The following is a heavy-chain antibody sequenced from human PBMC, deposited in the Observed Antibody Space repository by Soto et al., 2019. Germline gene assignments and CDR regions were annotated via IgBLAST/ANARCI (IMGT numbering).Heavy chain of an antibody. V-gene: IGHV3-53*02. CDR1: GFTVSSNY. D-gene: IGHD6-25*01. CDR3: ARGPLRGAQRHNYGMDV. CDR2: IYSGGST. J-gene: IGHJ6*04. Sequence: EVQLVETGGGLIQPGGSLRLSCAASGFTVSSNYMSWVRQDPGKGLEWVSVIYSGGSTYYADSVKGRFTISRDNSKNTLYLQMNSLRAEDTAVYYCARGPLRGAQRHNYGMDVWGEGTTVTVSS.